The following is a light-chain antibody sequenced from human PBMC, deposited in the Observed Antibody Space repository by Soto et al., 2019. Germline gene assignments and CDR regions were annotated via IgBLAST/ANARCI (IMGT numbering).Light chain of an antibody. CDR1: LPISKY. CDR3: KKYNSXPLT. V-gene: IGKV1-27*01. J-gene: IGKJ4*01. CDR2: AAS. Sequence: DIQMTQSPSSLSASVGDIVTITGRAILPISKYLAGYQKKPGKIPNILIYAASTLQEGVPSRFSGSGSGTDFTLTISSLQPEDVAAYYCKKYNSXPLTFGGGTKV.